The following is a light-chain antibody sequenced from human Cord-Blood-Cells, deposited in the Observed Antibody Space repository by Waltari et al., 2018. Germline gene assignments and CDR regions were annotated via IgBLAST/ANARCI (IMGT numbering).Light chain of an antibody. J-gene: IGKJ4*01. Sequence: DIQLTPSPSSLSASVGDRVTITCRASHGISNSLAWYQQKPGKAPKLLLYAASRLESGVPSRFRGSGSGTDYTLTISSMLPEDFATYYCQQYYSTPLTFGGRTKVEIK. V-gene: IGKV1-NL1*01. CDR1: HGISNS. CDR2: AAS. CDR3: QQYYSTPLT.